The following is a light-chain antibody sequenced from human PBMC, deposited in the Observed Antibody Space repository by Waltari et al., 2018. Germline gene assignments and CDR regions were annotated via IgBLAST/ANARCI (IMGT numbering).Light chain of an antibody. V-gene: IGKV3D-15*01. J-gene: IGKJ2*01. CDR1: QSVNRN. CDR2: GVS. CDR3: QQSIQWPYT. Sequence: DIAMTQSPATLSLSPGERATLSCRASQSVNRNLAWYQQKPGQPRRLLIYGVSSRATGIPDRFTGSGSGMEFTLTISSLEPEDVGIYHCQQSIQWPYTFGQGTKVEIK.